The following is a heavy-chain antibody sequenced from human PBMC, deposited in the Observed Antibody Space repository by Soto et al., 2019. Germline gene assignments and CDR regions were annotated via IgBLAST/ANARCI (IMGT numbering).Heavy chain of an antibody. CDR3: ARIKAYDSSGYYPINWFDP. CDR2: IYPGDSDT. CDR1: GYSFTSYW. J-gene: IGHJ5*02. Sequence: PGESLKISCKGSGYSFTSYWIGWVRQMPGKGLEWMGIIYPGDSDTRYSPSFQGQVTISADKSISTAYLQWSSLKASDTAMYYCARIKAYDSSGYYPINWFDPWGQGTLVTVSS. D-gene: IGHD3-22*01. V-gene: IGHV5-51*01.